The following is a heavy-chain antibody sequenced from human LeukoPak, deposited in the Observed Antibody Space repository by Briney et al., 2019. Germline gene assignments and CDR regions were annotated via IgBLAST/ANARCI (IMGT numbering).Heavy chain of an antibody. Sequence: PSETLSLTCTVSGGSISSSNYYWGWIRQPPGKGLEWIGSIYYSGSTYYNPSLESRVTISVDTSKNQFSLKLSSVTAADTAVYYCAGRPAAFNWFGPWGQGTLVTVSS. D-gene: IGHD2-2*01. V-gene: IGHV4-39*07. CDR2: IYYSGST. CDR3: AGRPAAFNWFGP. J-gene: IGHJ5*02. CDR1: GGSISSSNYY.